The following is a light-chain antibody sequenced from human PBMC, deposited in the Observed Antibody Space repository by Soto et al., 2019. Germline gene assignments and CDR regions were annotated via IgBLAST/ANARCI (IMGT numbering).Light chain of an antibody. CDR2: GAS. CDR1: QSISSN. J-gene: IGKJ1*01. Sequence: EIVMTQSPVTLSVSPGERASFSCRASQSISSNLAWYQQKPGQAPRLLIYGASTRATGIPARFGGSGSGIEFTLTISSLQSEDFVVYYCQQYHNWPRTFGQGTKVEIK. CDR3: QQYHNWPRT. V-gene: IGKV3-15*01.